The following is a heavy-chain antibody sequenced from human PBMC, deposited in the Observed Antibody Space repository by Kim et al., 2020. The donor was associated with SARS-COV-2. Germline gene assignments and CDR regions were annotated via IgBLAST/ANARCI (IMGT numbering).Heavy chain of an antibody. Sequence: AQKFQGRVTITADESTSTAYMELSSLRSEDTAVYYCARGESGYYSSWFDPWGQGTLVTVSS. J-gene: IGHJ5*02. CDR3: ARGESGYYSSWFDP. V-gene: IGHV1-69*01. D-gene: IGHD3-3*01.